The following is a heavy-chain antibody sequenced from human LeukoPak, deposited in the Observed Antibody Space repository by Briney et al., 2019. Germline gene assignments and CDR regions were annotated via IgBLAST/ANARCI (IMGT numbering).Heavy chain of an antibody. D-gene: IGHD1-1*01. J-gene: IGHJ3*02. CDR2: INPNSGGT. CDR3: ARARAALRNAPNRPHAFDI. V-gene: IGHV1-2*02. Sequence: ASVKVSCKASGYTFTGYYMHWVRQASGQGLEWMGWINPNSGGTNYAQKFQGRVTMTRDTSISTAYMELSRLRSDDTAVYYCARARAALRNAPNRPHAFDIWGQGTMVTVSS. CDR1: GYTFTGYY.